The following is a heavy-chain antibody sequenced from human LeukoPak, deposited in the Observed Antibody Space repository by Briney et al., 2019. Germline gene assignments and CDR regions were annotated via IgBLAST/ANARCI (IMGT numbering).Heavy chain of an antibody. CDR1: GFTFSNYE. D-gene: IGHD6-19*01. CDR3: ARDNSGWYQNWFDP. CDR2: ISSSGSDI. J-gene: IGHJ5*02. Sequence: GGSLRLSCAASGFTFSNYEMHWVRQAPGKGLEWVSYISSSGSDIYYADSVKGRFTISRDNAKNSLYLQMNTLRAEDTAVYYCARDNSGWYQNWFDPWGQGTLVTVSS. V-gene: IGHV3-48*03.